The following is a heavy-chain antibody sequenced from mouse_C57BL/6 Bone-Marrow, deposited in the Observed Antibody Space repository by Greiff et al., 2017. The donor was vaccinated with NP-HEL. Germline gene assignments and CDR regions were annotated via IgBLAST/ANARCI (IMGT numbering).Heavy chain of an antibody. J-gene: IGHJ3*01. Sequence: VKLQESGAELVKPGASVKISCKASGYEFSNYWMNWVKQRPGKGLEWIGQIYPGDGDTNYNGKFKDKATLTADKSSSTAYMQLSRLTSEDSEVYFCARGAYWGQGTLVTVSA. CDR2: IYPGDGDT. V-gene: IGHV1-80*01. CDR3: ARGAY. CDR1: GYEFSNYW.